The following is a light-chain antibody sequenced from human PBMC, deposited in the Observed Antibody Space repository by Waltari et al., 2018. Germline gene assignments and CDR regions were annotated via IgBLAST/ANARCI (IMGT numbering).Light chain of an antibody. CDR2: EVI. CDR1: SNNVGSYDL. CDR3: CSYAGSDPTLV. Sequence: QSALTQPASVSGSPGQSITISCTGTSNNVGSYDLVSWYQFRPGEVPKLLIYEVIKRPSGGADRGSGSKSDNAASLTISGLQAEDEAVYYCCSYAGSDPTLVFGGGTNLTVL. V-gene: IGLV2-23*02. J-gene: IGLJ3*02.